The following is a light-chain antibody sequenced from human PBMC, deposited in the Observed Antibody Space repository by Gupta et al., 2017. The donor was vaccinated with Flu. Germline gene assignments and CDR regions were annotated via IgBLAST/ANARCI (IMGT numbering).Light chain of an antibody. CDR1: NSNIGNNY. V-gene: IGLV1-51*01. J-gene: IGLJ2*01. Sequence: KVNISCDGSNSNIGNNYVSWYQHIPGTAPKLLIYDNNKRPSGTPERFSGSKSGTSAILVSTGLQTGDEADYYCGTGDTSRRDVVFGGGTRLTVL. CDR2: DNN. CDR3: GTGDTSRRDVV.